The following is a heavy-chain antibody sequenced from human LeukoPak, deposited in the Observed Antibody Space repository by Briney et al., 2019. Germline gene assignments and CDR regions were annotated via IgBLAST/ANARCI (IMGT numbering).Heavy chain of an antibody. Sequence: GGSLRLSCAASGFTFSSYNMNWVRQAPGKGLEWVSSISSSSSYIYYADSVKGRFTISRDNAKNSLYLQMNSLRAEDTAVYYCAKDVAVAGVYYYYGMDVWGQGTTVTVSS. CDR2: ISSSSSYI. CDR1: GFTFSSYN. V-gene: IGHV3-21*01. J-gene: IGHJ6*02. CDR3: AKDVAVAGVYYYYGMDV. D-gene: IGHD6-19*01.